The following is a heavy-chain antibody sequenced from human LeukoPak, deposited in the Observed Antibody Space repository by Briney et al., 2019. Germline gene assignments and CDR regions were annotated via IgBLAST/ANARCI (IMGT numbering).Heavy chain of an antibody. J-gene: IGHJ5*02. D-gene: IGHD3-10*01. V-gene: IGHV3-30-3*01. CDR2: ISFDGTIT. CDR3: ARDHYYYGSGSYDNWFDP. Sequence: GGSLRLSCAASGLTFSNYAMHWVRQAPGKGLEWVAVISFDGTITFYADSVRGRFTISRVNSKDTLYLQMNSLRAEDTAVYYCARDHYYYGSGSYDNWFDPWGQGTLVTVSS. CDR1: GLTFSNYA.